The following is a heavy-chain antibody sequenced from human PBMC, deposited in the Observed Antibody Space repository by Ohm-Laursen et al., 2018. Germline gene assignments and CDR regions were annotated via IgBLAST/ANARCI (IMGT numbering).Heavy chain of an antibody. Sequence: SLRLSCTASGFTFSAYGMHWVRQAPGKGLEWVSSISGSGTSTYYADSVKGRFTISRGNSKNTMYLQMNSLRAEDTAVYYCAKVSQGDYGMDVWGQGTTVTVSS. D-gene: IGHD3-10*01. CDR1: GFTFSAYG. CDR2: ISGSGTST. V-gene: IGHV3-23*01. J-gene: IGHJ6*02. CDR3: AKVSQGDYGMDV.